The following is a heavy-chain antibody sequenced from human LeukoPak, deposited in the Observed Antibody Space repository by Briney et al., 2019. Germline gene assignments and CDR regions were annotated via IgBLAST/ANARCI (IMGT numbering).Heavy chain of an antibody. CDR3: ARANGFKQFRNLDY. CDR1: GYTFTSYG. Sequence: GASVKVSCKASGYTFTSYGISWVRQAPGQGLEWMGWISAYNGNTNYAQNFQGRVTMTTDTSTSTAYMELRSLRSDDTAVYFCARANGFKQFRNLDYWGQGTLVTVSS. J-gene: IGHJ4*02. D-gene: IGHD6-19*01. V-gene: IGHV1-18*01. CDR2: ISAYNGNT.